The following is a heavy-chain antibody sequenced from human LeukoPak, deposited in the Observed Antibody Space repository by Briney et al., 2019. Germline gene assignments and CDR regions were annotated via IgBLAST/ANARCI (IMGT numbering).Heavy chain of an antibody. CDR3: GRSHYFDSSGFFSYYYGLDV. D-gene: IGHD3-22*01. Sequence: GGSLRLSCAASGFTFSSYWMHWIRQVPGKGLVLVSRINSDGTSIRYADSVKGRFTISRDNAKNTLYLQMNSLRVEDTAVYYCGRSHYFDSSGFFSYYYGLDVWGRGTTVTVSS. CDR2: INSDGTSI. CDR1: GFTFSSYW. J-gene: IGHJ6*02. V-gene: IGHV3-74*01.